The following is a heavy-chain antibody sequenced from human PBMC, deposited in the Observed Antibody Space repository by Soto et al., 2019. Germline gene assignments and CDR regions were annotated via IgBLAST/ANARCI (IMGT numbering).Heavy chain of an antibody. CDR2: IYPGDSDS. CDR1: GFTFTSYW. Sequence: HGESLKISCKGSGFTFTSYWIAWVRQMPGKGLEWMGIIYPGDSDSSYSPSFQGQVTISADKSINTAYLHWSSLKASDTAIYYCAKHEGYCSTTTCSNFDYWGQGTLVTVPQ. CDR3: AKHEGYCSTTTCSNFDY. D-gene: IGHD2-2*01. V-gene: IGHV5-51*01. J-gene: IGHJ4*02.